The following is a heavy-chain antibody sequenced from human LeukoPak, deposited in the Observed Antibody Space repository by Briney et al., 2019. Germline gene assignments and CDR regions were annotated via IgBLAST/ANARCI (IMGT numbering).Heavy chain of an antibody. J-gene: IGHJ6*02. CDR3: ARVYGIVVVPVYYYYGMDV. Sequence: ASVKVSCKASGYTFTSYGISWVRQAPGQGLEWMGWISAYNGNTNYAQKLQGRVTMTTDTSTSTAYMELRSLRSDDTAVYYCARVYGIVVVPVYYYYGMDVWGQGTTVTVSS. D-gene: IGHD2-2*01. CDR1: GYTFTSYG. CDR2: ISAYNGNT. V-gene: IGHV1-18*01.